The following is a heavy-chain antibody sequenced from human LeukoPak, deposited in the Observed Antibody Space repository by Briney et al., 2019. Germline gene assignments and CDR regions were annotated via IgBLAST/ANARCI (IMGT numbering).Heavy chain of an antibody. V-gene: IGHV1-69*13. CDR1: GGTFSSYA. Sequence: ASVKVSCKASGGTFSSYAISWVRQAPGQGLEWMGGIIPIFGTANYAQKFQGRVTITADESTSTAYMELSSLRSEDTAVYYCAHLHAANDNEPNDYWGQGTLVTVSS. CDR2: IIPIFGTA. J-gene: IGHJ4*02. D-gene: IGHD1-1*01. CDR3: AHLHAANDNEPNDY.